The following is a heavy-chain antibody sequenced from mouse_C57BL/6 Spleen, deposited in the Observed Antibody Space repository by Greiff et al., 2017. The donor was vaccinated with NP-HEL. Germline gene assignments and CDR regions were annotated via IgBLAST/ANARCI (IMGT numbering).Heavy chain of an antibody. D-gene: IGHD4-1*01. V-gene: IGHV5-4*01. Sequence: EVQGVESGGGLVKPGGSLKLSCAASGFTFSSYAMSWVRQTPEKRLEWVATISDGGSYTYYPDNVKGRFTISRDNAKNNLYLQMSHLKSEDTAMYYCARENWETYYFDYWGQGTTLTVSS. CDR2: ISDGGSYT. CDR1: GFTFSSYA. J-gene: IGHJ2*01. CDR3: ARENWETYYFDY.